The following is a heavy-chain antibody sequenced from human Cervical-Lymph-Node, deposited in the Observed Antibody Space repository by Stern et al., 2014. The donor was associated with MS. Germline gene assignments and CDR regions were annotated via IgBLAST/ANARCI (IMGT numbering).Heavy chain of an antibody. D-gene: IGHD5-18*01. CDR3: TTGKYTYGYFALDY. CDR2: FKSKSDGETI. CDR1: GFTLKNAW. Sequence: EVQLVDSGGGLVKPGGSLRLSCAASGFTLKNAWMSWVRQAPGKGLEWVGRFKSKSDGETIDFVAPVKGRFTISRDDSKNTLYLQMNSLKTEDTAVYFCTTGKYTYGYFALDYWGQGTLVTVSS. J-gene: IGHJ4*02. V-gene: IGHV3-15*05.